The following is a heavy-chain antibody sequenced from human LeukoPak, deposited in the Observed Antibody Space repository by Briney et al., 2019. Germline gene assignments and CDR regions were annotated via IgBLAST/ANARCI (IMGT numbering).Heavy chain of an antibody. CDR1: GGSIGSGGYS. CDR3: VTRGTASRLLDS. J-gene: IGHJ4*02. CDR2: IYHSGST. Sequence: SETLSLTCAVSGGSIGSGGYSWSWIRQPPGKGLEWIGYIYHSGSTYYNPSLKSRVTISVDTSKSQFSLKLSSVTAADTAVYYCVTRGTASRLLDSWGQGTLVTVSS. V-gene: IGHV4-30-2*01. D-gene: IGHD1/OR15-1a*01.